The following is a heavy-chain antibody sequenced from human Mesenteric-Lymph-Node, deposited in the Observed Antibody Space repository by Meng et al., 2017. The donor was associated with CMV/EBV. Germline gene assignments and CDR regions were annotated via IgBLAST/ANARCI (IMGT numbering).Heavy chain of an antibody. Sequence: ASVKVSCKASGYTFTNYLITWVRQAPGQGLEWVACITTYNGDTDYAQKFQGRVTVTTDTSTSTAYMELGSLRSDDTAVYYCARDLETGGPLLYPYYFYYAMDVWGQGTTVTVSS. CDR3: ARDLETGGPLLYPYYFYYAMDV. J-gene: IGHJ6*02. CDR1: GYTFTNYL. V-gene: IGHV1-18*01. CDR2: ITTYNGDT. D-gene: IGHD2-2*02.